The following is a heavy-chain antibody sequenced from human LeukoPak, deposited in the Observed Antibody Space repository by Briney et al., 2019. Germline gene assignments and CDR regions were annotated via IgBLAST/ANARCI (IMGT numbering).Heavy chain of an antibody. CDR3: ARRHLGYDRSAYYNDFFES. D-gene: IGHD3-22*01. J-gene: IGHJ5*01. Sequence: SETLSLTCTVSGGSINSNYWSWIRQPPGKGLEWIGYMSSVSYSGSTNYNPSLRSRVTISIDTSKNQFSLKLSSVTAADTAVYFCARRHLGYDRSAYYNDFFESWGQGTLVTVSA. CDR1: GGSINSNY. CDR2: MSSVSYSGST. V-gene: IGHV4-59*08.